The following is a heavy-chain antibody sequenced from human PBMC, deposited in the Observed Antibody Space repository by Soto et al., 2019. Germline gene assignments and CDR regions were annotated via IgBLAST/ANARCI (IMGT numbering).Heavy chain of an antibody. J-gene: IGHJ5*02. Sequence: GGSLRLSCAASGFTFSSYAMSWVRQSPGKGLEWVSAISGSGGSTYYADSVKGRFTISRDNSKNTLYLQMNSLRAEDTAVYYCAGSIAAPYNWFDPWGQGTLVTVSS. CDR2: ISGSGGST. CDR3: AGSIAAPYNWFDP. V-gene: IGHV3-23*01. D-gene: IGHD6-6*01. CDR1: GFTFSSYA.